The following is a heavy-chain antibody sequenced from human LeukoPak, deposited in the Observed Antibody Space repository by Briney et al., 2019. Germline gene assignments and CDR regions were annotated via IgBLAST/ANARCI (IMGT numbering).Heavy chain of an antibody. CDR1: GFTISSYW. D-gene: IGHD6-13*01. CDR2: INSDGTIT. Sequence: GGSLRLSCAASGFTISSYWMHWVRQAPGKGLVWVSRINSDGTITGYADSVRGRFTISRDNAKNTVFLQMNSLRAEDTAVYYCAVSSSPIVWGQGTLVIVSS. CDR3: AVSSSPIV. J-gene: IGHJ4*02. V-gene: IGHV3-74*01.